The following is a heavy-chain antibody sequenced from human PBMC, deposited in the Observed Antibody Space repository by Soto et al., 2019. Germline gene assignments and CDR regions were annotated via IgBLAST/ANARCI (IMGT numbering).Heavy chain of an antibody. D-gene: IGHD6-19*01. CDR1: GGSIISGGYY. J-gene: IGHJ4*02. CDR2: IYYSGST. CDR3: ARVTARAGTSFDY. V-gene: IGHV4-31*03. Sequence: TLSLTCTVSGGSIISGGYYWSWIRQHPGKGLEWIGYIYYSGSTYYNPSLKSRVTISVDTSKNQFSLKLSSVTAADTAVYYCARVTARAGTSFDYWGQGTLVTVSS.